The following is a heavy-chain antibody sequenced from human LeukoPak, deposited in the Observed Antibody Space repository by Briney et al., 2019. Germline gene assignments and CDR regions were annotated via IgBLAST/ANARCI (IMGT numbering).Heavy chain of an antibody. V-gene: IGHV4-39*07. CDR1: GGSISSSSYY. Sequence: SETLSLTCTVSGGSISSSSYYWGWIRQPPGKGLEWIGSIYYSGSTYYNPSLKSRVTISVDTSKNQFSLNLSSVTAADTAVYYCARSDGYGLVGIWGQGTMITVSS. D-gene: IGHD3-10*01. CDR2: IYYSGST. CDR3: ARSDGYGLVGI. J-gene: IGHJ3*02.